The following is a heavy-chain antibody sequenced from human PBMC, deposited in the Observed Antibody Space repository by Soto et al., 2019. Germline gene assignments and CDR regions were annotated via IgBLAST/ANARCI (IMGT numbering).Heavy chain of an antibody. CDR3: ARYNAASGTYYFDY. J-gene: IGHJ4*02. V-gene: IGHV4-4*02. Sequence: SETLSLTCAVSGGSISSSNWWSWVRQPPGKGPEWIGEINHRGSANYNPSLKSRVTMSLDISTSQFSLRLTSVTAADTAVYFCARYNAASGTYYFDYWGRGALVTVSS. CDR1: GGSISSSNW. CDR2: INHRGSA. D-gene: IGHD6-13*01.